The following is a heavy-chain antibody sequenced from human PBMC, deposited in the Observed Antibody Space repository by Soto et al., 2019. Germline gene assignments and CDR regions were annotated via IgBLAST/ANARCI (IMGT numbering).Heavy chain of an antibody. J-gene: IGHJ4*02. CDR3: AKGGQQLVQGADYFDY. CDR1: GFTFSSYA. CDR2: ISGSGGST. Sequence: EVQLLESGGGLVQPGGSLRLSCAASGFTFSSYAMSCVRQAPGKGLEWVSAISGSGGSTYYADSVKGRFTISRDNSKNTLYLQMNSLRAEDTAVYYSAKGGQQLVQGADYFDYWGQGTLVTVSS. V-gene: IGHV3-23*01. D-gene: IGHD6-13*01.